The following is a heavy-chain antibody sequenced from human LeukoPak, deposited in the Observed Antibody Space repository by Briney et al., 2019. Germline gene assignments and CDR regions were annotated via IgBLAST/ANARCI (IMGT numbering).Heavy chain of an antibody. CDR2: ISSTSSAI. CDR3: ARVIGSYGDSAY. Sequence: GGSLRLSCAASGFTFSDYYMSWIRQAPGKGLEWLSYISSTSSAIYYADSLKGRFTISRDNAKNSLYLQMNSLRAEDTAVYYCARVIGSYGDSAYWGQGTLVTVSS. D-gene: IGHD1-26*01. J-gene: IGHJ4*02. V-gene: IGHV3-11*04. CDR1: GFTFSDYY.